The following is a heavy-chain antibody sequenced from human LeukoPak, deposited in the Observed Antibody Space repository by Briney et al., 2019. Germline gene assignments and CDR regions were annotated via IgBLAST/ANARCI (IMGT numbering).Heavy chain of an antibody. CDR1: GFTFSDYY. CDR2: ISSSGSTI. Sequence: GGSLRLSCAASGFTFSDYYMSWIRQAPGKGLEWVSYISSSGSTIYYADSVKGRFTISRDNSKNTLYLQMNSLRAEDTAVYYCARETGRVPAAIGYWGQGTLVTVSS. D-gene: IGHD2-2*01. CDR3: ARETGRVPAAIGY. V-gene: IGHV3-11*04. J-gene: IGHJ4*02.